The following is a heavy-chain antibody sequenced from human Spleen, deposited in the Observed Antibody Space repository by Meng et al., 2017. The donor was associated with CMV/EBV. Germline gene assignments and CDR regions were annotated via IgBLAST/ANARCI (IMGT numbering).Heavy chain of an antibody. CDR3: AKDEGFGVIFFGVVNIY. CDR1: GFTFSTYA. D-gene: IGHD3-3*01. CDR2: MSAGGSA. Sequence: GGSLRLSCAASGFTFSTYAMNWVRQAPGKGLEWVSGMSAGGSADYADSVKGRFTIPRDNSKSTLYLQMNSLRAEDTAIYYCAKDEGFGVIFFGVVNIYWGQGTLVTVSS. V-gene: IGHV3-23*01. J-gene: IGHJ4*02.